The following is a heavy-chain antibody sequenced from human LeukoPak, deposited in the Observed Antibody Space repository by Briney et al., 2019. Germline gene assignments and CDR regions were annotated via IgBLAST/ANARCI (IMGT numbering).Heavy chain of an antibody. CDR1: GYTFTGYY. CDR3: ARSDFIVATIVFAAYPDY. Sequence: ASVEVSCKASGYTFTGYYMHWVRQAPGQGLEWMGWINPNSGGTNYAQKFQGRVTMTRDTSISTAYMELSRLGSDDTAVYYCARSDFIVATIVFAAYPDYWGQGTLVTVSS. V-gene: IGHV1-2*02. D-gene: IGHD5-12*01. J-gene: IGHJ4*02. CDR2: INPNSGGT.